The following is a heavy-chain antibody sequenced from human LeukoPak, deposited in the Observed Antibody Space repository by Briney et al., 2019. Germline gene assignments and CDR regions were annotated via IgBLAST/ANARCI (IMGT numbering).Heavy chain of an antibody. CDR2: INPNSGGT. Sequence: GASVKVSCKASGYTFTGYYMHWVRQAPGQGLEWMGWINPNSGGTNYAQKFQGRVTMTRDTSISTAYMELSRLRSDDTAVYYCARGANYYDSSGESDYWGQGTLVTVSS. CDR1: GYTFTGYY. V-gene: IGHV1-2*02. CDR3: ARGANYYDSSGESDY. D-gene: IGHD3-22*01. J-gene: IGHJ4*02.